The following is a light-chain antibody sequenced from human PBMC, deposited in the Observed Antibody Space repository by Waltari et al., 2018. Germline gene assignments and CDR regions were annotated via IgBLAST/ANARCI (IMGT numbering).Light chain of an antibody. Sequence: EIVLTQSPDTLSLSPGERATLSCRASQSVTNSLAWYQQKPGQAPRLLIYSASNRATGVPARFSGSGSGTDFTLTISSLEPEDFAVYYCQQRSNWPGTFGQGTKVEIK. V-gene: IGKV3-11*01. CDR2: SAS. J-gene: IGKJ1*01. CDR3: QQRSNWPGT. CDR1: QSVTNS.